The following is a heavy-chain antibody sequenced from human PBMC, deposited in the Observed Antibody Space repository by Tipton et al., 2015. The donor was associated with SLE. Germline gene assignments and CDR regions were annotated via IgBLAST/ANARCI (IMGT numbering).Heavy chain of an antibody. V-gene: IGHV3-7*01. CDR1: GFTFKIYW. CDR2: IKQDGREK. CDR3: ARDRLVVAGFYMDV. D-gene: IGHD6-19*01. J-gene: IGHJ6*03. Sequence: SLRLSCVASGFTFKIYWMSWVRQAPGKGLEWVANIKQDGREKYYVDSVKGRFTISRDNAKNSIYLQMNSLRAEDTAVYYCARDRLVVAGFYMDVWGKGTTVTVSS.